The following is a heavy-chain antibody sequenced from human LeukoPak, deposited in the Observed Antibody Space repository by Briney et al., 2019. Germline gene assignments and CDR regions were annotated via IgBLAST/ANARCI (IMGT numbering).Heavy chain of an antibody. CDR1: GFTFSNYA. D-gene: IGHD3-10*01. J-gene: IGHJ4*02. CDR2: ISYDGSNK. CDR3: ARDWRFGELFLYYFDY. V-gene: IGHV3-30-3*01. Sequence: GGSLRLSCAASGFTFSNYAMHWVRQAPGKGLEWVAVISYDGSNKYYADSVKGRFTISRDNSKNTLYLQMNSLRAEDTAVYYCARDWRFGELFLYYFDYWGQGTLVTVSS.